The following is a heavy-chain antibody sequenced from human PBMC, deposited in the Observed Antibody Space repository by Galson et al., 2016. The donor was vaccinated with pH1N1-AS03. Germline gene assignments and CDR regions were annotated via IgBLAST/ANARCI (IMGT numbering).Heavy chain of an antibody. CDR3: ARVMANHRFDY. CDR1: GYSFTNFD. Sequence: SVKVSCKASGYSFTNFDIKWVRQATGQGLEWMGWMNPNSGEAGYAQKFQGRVTLTRDTSITTAYMELSNLRSDDTAVYYCARVMANHRFDYCRQGTRVTGSS. CDR2: MNPNSGEA. J-gene: IGHJ4*02. V-gene: IGHV1-8*01. D-gene: IGHD5-24*01.